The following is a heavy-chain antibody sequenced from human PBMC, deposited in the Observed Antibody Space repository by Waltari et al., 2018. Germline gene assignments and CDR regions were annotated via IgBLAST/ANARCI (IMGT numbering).Heavy chain of an antibody. Sequence: EVQLLESGGGLVQPGGSLRLSCAASGFTFSSYAMSWVRQAPGKGLEWVSVINSGGSTYYADSVKGRFTISRDNSKNTLYLQMNSLRAEDTAVYYCAKDREVRWGQGTLVTVSS. J-gene: IGHJ4*02. CDR1: GFTFSSYA. D-gene: IGHD2-21*01. V-gene: IGHV3-23*03. CDR2: INSGGST. CDR3: AKDREVR.